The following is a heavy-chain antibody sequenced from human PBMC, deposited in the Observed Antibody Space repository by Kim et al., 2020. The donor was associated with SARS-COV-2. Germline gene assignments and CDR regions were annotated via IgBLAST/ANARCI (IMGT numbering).Heavy chain of an antibody. V-gene: IGHV1-69*13. D-gene: IGHD2-15*01. CDR1: GGTFSSYA. CDR3: ARACSGGSCYSPSYYYYGMDV. Sequence: SVKVSCKASGGTFSSYAISWVRQAPGQGLEWMGGIIPIFGTANYAQKFQGRVTITADESTSTAYMELSSLRSEDTAVYYCARACSGGSCYSPSYYYYGMDVWGQGTTVTVSS. CDR2: IIPIFGTA. J-gene: IGHJ6*02.